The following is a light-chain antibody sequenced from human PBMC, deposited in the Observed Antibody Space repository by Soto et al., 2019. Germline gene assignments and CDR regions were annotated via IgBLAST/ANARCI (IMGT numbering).Light chain of an antibody. V-gene: IGKV1-5*03. CDR3: QQYNSLWT. Sequence: DIQMTQSPSTLSASVGDRVTITCRASQATSDWLAWYQQKPGKAPKLLIYRASSLESGVPARFSGSGSGTEFTLTISSLQPDDFATYYCQQYNSLWTFGQGTKVEIK. CDR2: RAS. CDR1: QATSDW. J-gene: IGKJ1*01.